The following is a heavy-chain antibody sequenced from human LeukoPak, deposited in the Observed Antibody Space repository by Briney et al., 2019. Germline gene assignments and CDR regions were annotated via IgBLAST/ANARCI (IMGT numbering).Heavy chain of an antibody. J-gene: IGHJ4*02. V-gene: IGHV1-69*13. CDR2: IIPFFGTA. CDR3: ARPARQAVAGHLFDY. CDR1: GRTFSSYV. Sequence: TVKVSYKPSGRTFSSYVISWVRQAPGQGLEWMGGIIPFFGTADYAQMYQARVTITADQSTSTAYMELSSSRSEDTAAYYCARPARQAVAGHLFDYWGQGTVVTVSS. D-gene: IGHD6-19*01.